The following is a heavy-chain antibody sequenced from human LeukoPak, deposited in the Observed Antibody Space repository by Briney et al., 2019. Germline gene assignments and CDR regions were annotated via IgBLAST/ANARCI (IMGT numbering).Heavy chain of an antibody. CDR2: ISSSGSTI. CDR1: GFTFSDYY. J-gene: IGHJ6*02. Sequence: PGESLRLSCAASGFTFSDYYMSWIRQAPGKGLEWVSYISSSGSTIYYADSVKGRFTISRDNAKNSLYLQMNSLRAEDTAVYYCARVLGGERGYSYGYRQEPYYYYGMDVWGQGTTVTVSS. CDR3: ARVLGGERGYSYGYRQEPYYYYGMDV. V-gene: IGHV3-11*01. D-gene: IGHD5-18*01.